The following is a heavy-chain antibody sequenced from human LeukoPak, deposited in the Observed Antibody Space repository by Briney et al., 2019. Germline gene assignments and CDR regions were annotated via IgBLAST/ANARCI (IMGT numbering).Heavy chain of an antibody. V-gene: IGHV3-74*01. D-gene: IGHD2-15*01. J-gene: IGHJ6*03. CDR3: ARVLRYCSGGNCYSGGLGYMDV. CDR2: INSDGSST. Sequence: PGGSLRLSCAASGFTFSSYWMHWVRQAPGKGLVRVSRINSDGSSTSYADSVKGRFTISRDNAKNTLYLQMNSLRAEDTAVYYCARVLRYCSGGNCYSGGLGYMDVWGKGTTVTISS. CDR1: GFTFSSYW.